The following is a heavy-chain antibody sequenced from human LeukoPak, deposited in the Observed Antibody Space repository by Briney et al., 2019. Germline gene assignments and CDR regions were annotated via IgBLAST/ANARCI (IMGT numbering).Heavy chain of an antibody. D-gene: IGHD1-26*01. CDR2: ISGSST. CDR3: ARSRFGGSYHFDY. V-gene: IGHV3-23*01. J-gene: IGHJ4*02. CDR1: GLTFSSYD. Sequence: GGSLRLSCAASGLTFSSYDMSWVRQAPGKGLEWVSTISGSSTFYADSVKGRLTISRDNSKNTLYLQMNSLRAEDTAVYYCARSRFGGSYHFDYWGQGILVTVSS.